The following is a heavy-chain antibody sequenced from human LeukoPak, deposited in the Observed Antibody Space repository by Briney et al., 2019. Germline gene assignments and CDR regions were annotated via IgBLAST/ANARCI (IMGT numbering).Heavy chain of an antibody. V-gene: IGHV4-59*01. CDR3: ARERPNYYDSSGYYSKNYYYHMDV. CDR2: IYYSGST. D-gene: IGHD3-22*01. CDR1: GGSISSYY. J-gene: IGHJ6*03. Sequence: SETLSLTCTVSGGSISSYYWSWIRQPPGKGLEWIGYIYYSGSTNYNPSLKSRVTISVDTSKNQFSLKLSSVTAADTAVYYCARERPNYYDSSGYYSKNYYYHMDVWGKGTTVTVSS.